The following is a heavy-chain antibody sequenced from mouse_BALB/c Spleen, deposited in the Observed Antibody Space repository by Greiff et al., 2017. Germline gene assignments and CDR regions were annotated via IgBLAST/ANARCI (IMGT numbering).Heavy chain of an antibody. V-gene: IGHV3-2*02. D-gene: IGHD2-4*01. J-gene: IGHJ2*01. CDR1: GYSITSDYA. Sequence: VQLQQSGPGLVKPSQSLSLTCTVTGYSITSDYAWNWIRQFPGNKLEWMGYISYSGSTSYNPSLKSRISITRDTSKNQFCLQLNSVTTEDTATYYCARGGLRSSFDYWGQGTTLTVSS. CDR2: ISYSGST. CDR3: ARGGLRSSFDY.